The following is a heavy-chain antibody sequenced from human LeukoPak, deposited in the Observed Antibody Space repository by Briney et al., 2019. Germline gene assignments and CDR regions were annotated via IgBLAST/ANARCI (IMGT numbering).Heavy chain of an antibody. J-gene: IGHJ4*02. CDR3: VRSQYYFDY. CDR1: GFIFNTYG. D-gene: IGHD3-10*01. Sequence: PGGSLRLSCAASGFIFNTYGMHWVRQIPGKGLEWVAVILFDGSEKYYADSVKGRFTISRDNSKNSLYLQMNSLRVEDTAVYYCVRSQYYFDYWGQGTLVTVSS. CDR2: ILFDGSEK. V-gene: IGHV3-30*03.